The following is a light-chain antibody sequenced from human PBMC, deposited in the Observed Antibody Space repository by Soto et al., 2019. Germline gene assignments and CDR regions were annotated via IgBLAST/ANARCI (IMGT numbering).Light chain of an antibody. V-gene: IGLV2-8*01. J-gene: IGLJ1*01. Sequence: QSALTQPPSASGSPGQSVAISCTGTSSDVGGYNYVSWYQQHPGKAPTLMIYEVNKRPSGVPDRFSGSKSGNTASLTVSGPQAEDEADYYCSSYAGSSNVFGTGTKVTVL. CDR3: SSYAGSSNV. CDR2: EVN. CDR1: SSDVGGYNY.